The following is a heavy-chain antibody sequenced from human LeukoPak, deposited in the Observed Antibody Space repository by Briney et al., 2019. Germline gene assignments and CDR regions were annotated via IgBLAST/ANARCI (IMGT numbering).Heavy chain of an antibody. D-gene: IGHD5-18*01. CDR2: ISSTSAYI. V-gene: IGHV3-21*01. Sequence: GGSLRLSCAASGFTFSSYSMSWVRQTPGKGLEWVSSISSTSAYIYYADSVKGRFTISRDNAKNSLYLQMNSLRVEDTAMYYCAREPTGIILWGQRTLVTVSS. CDR3: AREPTGIIL. CDR1: GFTFSSYS. J-gene: IGHJ4*02.